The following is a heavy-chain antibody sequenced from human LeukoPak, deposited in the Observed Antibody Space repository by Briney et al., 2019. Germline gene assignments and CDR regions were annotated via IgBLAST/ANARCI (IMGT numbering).Heavy chain of an antibody. CDR2: IYYSGNT. Sequence: SETLSLTCTVSGGSISSYYWSWIRQPPGKGLEWIGYIYYSGNTNYNPPLKSRVTISVDTSKNQFSLKLTSVTAADTAVYYCASSIAVAGARFSWFDPWGQGTLVTVSS. CDR1: GGSISSYY. J-gene: IGHJ5*02. CDR3: ASSIAVAGARFSWFDP. V-gene: IGHV4-59*01. D-gene: IGHD6-19*01.